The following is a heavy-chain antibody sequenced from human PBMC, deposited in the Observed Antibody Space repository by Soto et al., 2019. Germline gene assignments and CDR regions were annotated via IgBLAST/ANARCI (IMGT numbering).Heavy chain of an antibody. CDR1: GGSISSGGYY. V-gene: IGHV4-31*03. J-gene: IGHJ4*02. D-gene: IGHD2-2*01. CDR3: ARGTGVEGYFDY. Sequence: QVQLQESGPGLVKPSQTLSLTCTVSGGSISSGGYYWSWIRQHPGKGLEWIGYIYYSGSTYYNPSLKRRVTLSVDTSKNQCSLKLSSVTAADTAVYYCARGTGVEGYFDYWGQGTLVTVSS. CDR2: IYYSGST.